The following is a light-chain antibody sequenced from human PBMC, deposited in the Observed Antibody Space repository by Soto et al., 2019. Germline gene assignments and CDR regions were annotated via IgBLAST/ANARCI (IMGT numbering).Light chain of an antibody. CDR1: QSIGRF. J-gene: IGKJ1*01. V-gene: IGKV1-5*01. CDR2: DAS. Sequence: DIQMTQSPSTLSASVGDRVTITCRASQSIGRFLAWYQHQPGKAPKLLIYDASTLESGVASRFSGTGSGTEFTFSITSLQPEDFGTYYCQQCYMGWTVXQGTKVDI. CDR3: QQCYMGWT.